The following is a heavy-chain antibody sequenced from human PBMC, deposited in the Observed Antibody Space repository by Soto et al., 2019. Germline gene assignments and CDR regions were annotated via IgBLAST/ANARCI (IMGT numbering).Heavy chain of an antibody. Sequence: SGPTLVNPTQTLTLTCTFSGFSLSTSGMCVTWIRQPPGKALEWLARIDWDDDKYYNTSLKTRLTISKDTSNNQVVLTMTNMDPVDTATYYCARVRGTGFCILTNCLKRGYFDYWGQGAPVSVSS. CDR2: IDWDDDK. V-gene: IGHV2-70*11. CDR1: GFSLSTSGMC. J-gene: IGHJ4*02. D-gene: IGHD2-15*01. CDR3: ARVRGTGFCILTNCLKRGYFDY.